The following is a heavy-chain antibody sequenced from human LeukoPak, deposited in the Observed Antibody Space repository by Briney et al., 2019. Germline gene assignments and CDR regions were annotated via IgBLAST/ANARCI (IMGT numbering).Heavy chain of an antibody. CDR3: AREGIADNWFDP. CDR2: IKQDGSEK. V-gene: IGHV3-7*01. CDR1: GFTFSSYW. J-gene: IGHJ5*02. D-gene: IGHD6-13*01. Sequence: GGSLRLSCAASGFTFSSYWMSWVRQAPGKGLERVANIKQDGSEKYYVDSVKGRFTISRDNSKNTLYLQMNSLRAEDTAVYYCAREGIADNWFDPWGQGTLVTVSS.